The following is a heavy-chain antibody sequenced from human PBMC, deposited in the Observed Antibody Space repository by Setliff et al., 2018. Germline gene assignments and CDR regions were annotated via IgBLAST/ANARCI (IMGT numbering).Heavy chain of an antibody. D-gene: IGHD3-10*01. CDR1: GGSISPYF. Sequence: SETLSLTCTVSGGSISPYFRSWIRQPPGKGLEWIGSVYYSGYTYYSPSLESRVAISVDTSKNQFSLKVNSVTAADTAVYYCARVYFTMLQGVLGHWGQGTLVTVSS. CDR2: VYYSGYT. J-gene: IGHJ1*01. V-gene: IGHV4-59*12. CDR3: ARVYFTMLQGVLGH.